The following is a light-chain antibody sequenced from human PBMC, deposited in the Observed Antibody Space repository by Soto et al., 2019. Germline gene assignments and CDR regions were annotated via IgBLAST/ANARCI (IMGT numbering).Light chain of an antibody. CDR2: GNK. V-gene: IGLV1-40*01. J-gene: IGLJ1*01. CDR3: QSFDAGVSGYV. Sequence: QSALTQPPSVSGALGQRVTISCTGSGLNIGAGCDVHWYQQLPGTAPKVVIYGNKIRPSGVPDRFSGSKSGTSASLAITGLQAEDEAEYYCQSFDAGVSGYVFGPGTKVTVL. CDR1: GLNIGAGCD.